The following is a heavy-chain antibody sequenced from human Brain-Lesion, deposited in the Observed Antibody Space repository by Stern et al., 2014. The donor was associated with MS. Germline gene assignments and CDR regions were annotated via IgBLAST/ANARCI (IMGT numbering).Heavy chain of an antibody. CDR3: TILSGPYDH. V-gene: IGHV3-74*02. D-gene: IGHD3-10*01. Sequence: VQLVESGGDLVQPGGSLRLSCAASGFTFSNSWMHWVRQAPGKGLVWVSRINRDGSTTTYADSVKGRFTISRDNAKNTLYLQMSSLRAEDTAVYYCTILSGPYDHWGQGTLVTVSS. CDR2: INRDGSTT. CDR1: GFTFSNSW. J-gene: IGHJ4*02.